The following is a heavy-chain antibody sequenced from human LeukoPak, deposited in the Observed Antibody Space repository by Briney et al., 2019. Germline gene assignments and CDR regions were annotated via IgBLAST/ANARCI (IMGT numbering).Heavy chain of an antibody. CDR2: VWFDGSKK. CDR1: GFTFSSYG. Sequence: GRSLRLSCVASGFTFSSYGMHWVRQAPGKGLEWVAVVWFDGSKKYSADSVKGRITISRDDSKNTLYLQMNSLRAEDTAVYYCARGVDYYDSSGTIDYWGQGTLVTVSS. CDR3: ARGVDYYDSSGTIDY. V-gene: IGHV3-33*01. J-gene: IGHJ4*02. D-gene: IGHD3-22*01.